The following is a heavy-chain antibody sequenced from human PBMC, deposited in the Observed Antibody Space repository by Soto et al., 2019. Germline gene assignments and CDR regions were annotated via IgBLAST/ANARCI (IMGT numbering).Heavy chain of an antibody. V-gene: IGHV4-31*03. D-gene: IGHD3-22*01. CDR1: GGSISSGSYY. CDR3: ARYYDSSGYASLGYFDY. Sequence: QVQLQESGPGLVKPSQTLSLTCTVSGGSISSGSYYWSWIRQHPGKGLEWIGYIYYSGSTYYNPSLKSRVTISVDTSKNQFSLKLSSVTAADTAVYYCARYYDSSGYASLGYFDYWGQGTLVTVSS. CDR2: IYYSGST. J-gene: IGHJ4*02.